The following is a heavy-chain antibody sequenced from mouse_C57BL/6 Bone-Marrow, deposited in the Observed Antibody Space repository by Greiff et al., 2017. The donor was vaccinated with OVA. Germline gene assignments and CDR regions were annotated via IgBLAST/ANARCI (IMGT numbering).Heavy chain of an antibody. V-gene: IGHV1-81*01. D-gene: IGHD1-1*01. CDR3: ARGELYYGGDY. J-gene: IGHJ4*01. CDR1: GYTFTSYG. CDR2: IYPRRCNT. Sequence: QVQLQQSGAELARPGGSVKLSCKASGYTFTSYGISWVKQRTGKGLEWIGEIYPRRCNTYYNEKFKGKATLTADKSSSTAYRELRSLTSEASAVYFCARGELYYGGDYWGQGTSVTVSS.